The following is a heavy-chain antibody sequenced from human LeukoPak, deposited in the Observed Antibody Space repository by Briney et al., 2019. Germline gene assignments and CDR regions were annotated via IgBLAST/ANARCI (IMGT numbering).Heavy chain of an antibody. CDR1: GFTFSSYG. Sequence: GGSLRLSCAASGFTFSSYGMHWVRQAPGKGLEWVAVIWNDGSNKYYADSVKGRFTISRDNSRNTLYLQMNSLGAEDTAVYYCARDGWELLRDLGPLNYWGQGIPVTVSS. D-gene: IGHD1-26*01. CDR2: IWNDGSNK. V-gene: IGHV3-33*08. CDR3: ARDGWELLRDLGPLNY. J-gene: IGHJ4*02.